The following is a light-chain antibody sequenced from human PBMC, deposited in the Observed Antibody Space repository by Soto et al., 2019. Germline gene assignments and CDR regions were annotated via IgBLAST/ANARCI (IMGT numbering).Light chain of an antibody. J-gene: IGKJ2*01. CDR2: GAS. Sequence: IVLTQSPGTLSLSPGERATLSCRASQSVSSSYLAWYQQKPGQAPRLLIYGASSRATGIPDRFSGSGSGTDFTLTISRLEPEDFAVYYCQQYGSSTGYTFGQGTKLEIK. CDR1: QSVSSSY. CDR3: QQYGSSTGYT. V-gene: IGKV3-20*01.